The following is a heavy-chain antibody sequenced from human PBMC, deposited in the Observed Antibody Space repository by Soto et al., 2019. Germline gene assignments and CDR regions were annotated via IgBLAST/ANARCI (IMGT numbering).Heavy chain of an antibody. CDR2: IYYSGST. J-gene: IGHJ4*02. D-gene: IGHD4-17*01. CDR1: GGSISNYY. Sequence: PSETLSLTCTVSGGSISNYYWSWIRQPPGKGLEWIGYIYYSGSTNYNPSLKSRVTISVDTSKNQFSLKLSSVTAADTAVYYCASRYGGTLDYWGQGTLVTVSS. V-gene: IGHV4-59*08. CDR3: ASRYGGTLDY.